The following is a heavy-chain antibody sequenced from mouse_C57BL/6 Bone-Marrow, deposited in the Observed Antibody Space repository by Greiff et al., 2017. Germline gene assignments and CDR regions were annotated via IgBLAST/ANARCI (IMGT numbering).Heavy chain of an antibody. D-gene: IGHD1-1*01. Sequence: VQLQQSGPVLVKPGASVKMSCKASGYTFTDYYMNWVKQSHGKSLEWIGAINPYNGGTSYNQKFKGKATLTVDKSSSTAYMELNSLTSEDSAVYYGARGVLLAWFAYWGQGTLVTVSA. CDR2: INPYNGGT. V-gene: IGHV1-19*01. J-gene: IGHJ3*01. CDR1: GYTFTDYY. CDR3: ARGVLLAWFAY.